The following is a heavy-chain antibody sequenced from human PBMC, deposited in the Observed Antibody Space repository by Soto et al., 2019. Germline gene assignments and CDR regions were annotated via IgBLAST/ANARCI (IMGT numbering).Heavy chain of an antibody. CDR2: IIPIFGTA. CDR1: GGTFSSYA. Sequence: SVKVSCKASGGTFSSYAISWVRQAPGQGLEWMGGIIPIFGTANYAQKFQGRVTITADESTSTAYMELSSLRSEDTAVYYCAREFPSSRNAFDIWGQGTMVTVSS. V-gene: IGHV1-69*13. J-gene: IGHJ3*02. CDR3: AREFPSSRNAFDI.